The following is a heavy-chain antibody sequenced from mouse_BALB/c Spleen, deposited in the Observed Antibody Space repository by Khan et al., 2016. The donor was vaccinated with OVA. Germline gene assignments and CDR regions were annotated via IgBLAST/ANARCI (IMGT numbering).Heavy chain of an antibody. J-gene: IGHJ1*01. V-gene: IGHV5-9-3*01. Sequence: EVELVESGGGLVKPGGSLKLSCVASGFTFSSYAMSWVRQTPEKRLEWVATISSSGNYTYYPDSVKGRFTISRDNAKNTLYLQLSSLRSEDTAMYYCARPPITTVVATSYWFVDVWGAGTTVTVSS. CDR3: ARPPITTVVATSYWFVDV. CDR1: GFTFSSYA. D-gene: IGHD1-1*01. CDR2: ISSSGNYT.